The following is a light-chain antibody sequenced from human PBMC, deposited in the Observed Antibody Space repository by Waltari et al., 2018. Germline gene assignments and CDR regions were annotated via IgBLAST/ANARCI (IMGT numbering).Light chain of an antibody. V-gene: IGKV3-20*01. CDR1: QIVGRT. CDR2: DAS. J-gene: IGKJ1*01. Sequence: EIVLTQSPASLSLSPGDRAPLSCRACQIVGRTLACYQQRPGQAPRLLIYDASSRATGSPDRFSGSGSGTDFSLTISRLEPEDFAVYYCQKYGTRPATFGQGTKVEVK. CDR3: QKYGTRPAT.